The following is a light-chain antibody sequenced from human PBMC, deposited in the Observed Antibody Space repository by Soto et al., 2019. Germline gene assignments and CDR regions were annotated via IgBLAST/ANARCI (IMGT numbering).Light chain of an antibody. J-gene: IGKJ5*01. Sequence: DLQMTQSPSSLSASVGDRVTITCQASHDIKKYLNWYQEKPGKAPKLLIYDASNLQTGVPSRLSGSGSGTHFTFTISRLQPEDIATYYCQRYDSLPPTFGQGTRLDIK. CDR1: HDIKKY. CDR3: QRYDSLPPT. CDR2: DAS. V-gene: IGKV1-33*01.